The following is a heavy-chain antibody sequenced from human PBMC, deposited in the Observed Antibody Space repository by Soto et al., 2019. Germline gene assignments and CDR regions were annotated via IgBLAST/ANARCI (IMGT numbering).Heavy chain of an antibody. D-gene: IGHD4-17*01. CDR2: IFSTGTT. Sequence: QLQLQESGPGLVKPSETLSLTCTVSGGSISSSTYYWGWIRQPPGKGLEWIATIFSTGTTHYNPSPKSRVTISVDTSKNQFSLNLRSVTAADTAMYYCARHDYGDGFSYWGQGTLVTVSS. J-gene: IGHJ4*02. V-gene: IGHV4-39*01. CDR3: ARHDYGDGFSY. CDR1: GGSISSSTYY.